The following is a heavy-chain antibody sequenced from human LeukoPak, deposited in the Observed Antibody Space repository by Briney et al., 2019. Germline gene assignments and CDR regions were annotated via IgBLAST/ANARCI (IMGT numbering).Heavy chain of an antibody. Sequence: SETLSLTCAVYGGSFSGYYWSWIRHPPGKGLEWIGEINHSGSTNYNPALKSRVTISVDTSKNQFSLKLSSVTAADTAVYYCARGSLRYYYYGMDVWGQGTTVTVSS. J-gene: IGHJ6*02. CDR3: ARGSLRYYYYGMDV. CDR1: GGSFSGYY. V-gene: IGHV4-34*01. D-gene: IGHD5/OR15-5a*01. CDR2: INHSGST.